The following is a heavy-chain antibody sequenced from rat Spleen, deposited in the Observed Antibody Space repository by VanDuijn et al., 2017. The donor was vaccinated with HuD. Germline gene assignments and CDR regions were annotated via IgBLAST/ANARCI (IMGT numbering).Heavy chain of an antibody. D-gene: IGHD1-11*01. J-gene: IGHJ2*01. Sequence: EVHLVESGGGLVQPGRSLKLSCVASGFTFNNYWMTWIRQAPGKGLEWVASITNTGGTPYYAGSVKGRFTISRDNEQNTLYLQMNSLRSEDTATYYCSRGGATRFDYWGQGVMVTVSS. V-gene: IGHV5-31*01. CDR3: SRGGATRFDY. CDR2: ITNTGGTP. CDR1: GFTFNNYW.